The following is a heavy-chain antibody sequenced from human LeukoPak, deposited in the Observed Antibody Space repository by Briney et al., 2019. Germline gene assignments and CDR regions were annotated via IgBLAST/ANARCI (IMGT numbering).Heavy chain of an antibody. CDR2: LSTVGSKC. D-gene: IGHD3-10*01. Sequence: GGSLRLSCAASGVTLSSFGMRWVRQAPGKGLEWVAGLSTVGSKCYYADSVKGGFTISSATTKNTLYLHMYSLRAEGTAVYYCAKDGSTGSLHADYWGQGTLVTVSS. CDR1: GVTLSSFG. CDR3: AKDGSTGSLHADY. V-gene: IGHV3-30*18. J-gene: IGHJ4*02.